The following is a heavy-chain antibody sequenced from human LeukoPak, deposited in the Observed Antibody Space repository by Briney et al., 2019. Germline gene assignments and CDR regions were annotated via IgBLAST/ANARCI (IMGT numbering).Heavy chain of an antibody. CDR1: GYTFTSYA. CDR3: ASNLRSLLWFGELDAFDI. Sequence: ASVKVSCKASGYTFTSYAVNWVRQAPGQGLEWMGWINTNTGNPTYAQGFTGRFVFSLDTSVSTAYLQISSLKAEDTAVYYCASNLRSLLWFGELDAFDIWGQGTMVTVSS. J-gene: IGHJ3*02. D-gene: IGHD3-10*01. V-gene: IGHV7-4-1*02. CDR2: INTNTGNP.